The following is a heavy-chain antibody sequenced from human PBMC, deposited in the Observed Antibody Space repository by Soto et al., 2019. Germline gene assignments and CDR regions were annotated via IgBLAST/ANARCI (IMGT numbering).Heavy chain of an antibody. D-gene: IGHD2-2*01. CDR1: GGSFSGYY. CDR2: INHSGST. Sequence: SETLSLTCAVYGGSFSGYYWSWIRQPPGKGLEWVGEINHSGSTNYNPSLKSRVTISVDTSKNQFSLKLSSVTAADTAVYYCARESRYQLPTFDYWGQGTLVTVSS. V-gene: IGHV4-34*01. J-gene: IGHJ4*02. CDR3: ARESRYQLPTFDY.